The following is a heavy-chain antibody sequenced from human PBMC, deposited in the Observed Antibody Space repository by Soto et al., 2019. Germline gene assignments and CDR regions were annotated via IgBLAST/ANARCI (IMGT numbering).Heavy chain of an antibody. D-gene: IGHD6-6*01. J-gene: IGHJ4*02. Sequence: SVKVSCKASGGTFGSNAISWVRQAPGQGLEWMGGIIPMFDIVHFAQKFQGRVTITADEFTSTAYMEPSSLRSEDTAVYYCASGAEPEYFGYWDRGSPVSVCS. CDR3: ASGAEPEYFGY. CDR1: GGTFGSNA. V-gene: IGHV1-69*13. CDR2: IIPMFDIV.